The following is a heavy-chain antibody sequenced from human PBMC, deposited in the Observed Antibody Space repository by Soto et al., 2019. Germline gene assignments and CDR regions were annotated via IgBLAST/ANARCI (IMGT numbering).Heavy chain of an antibody. D-gene: IGHD3-10*01. CDR3: EAESERFGELFTADV. V-gene: IGHV1-58*01. Sequence: GASVKVSCKASGFTFTSSAVQWVRQARGQRLEWIGWIVVGSGNTNYAQKFQEGVTITRDMSTSTAYMELSSLRSEDTAVYYCEAESERFGELFTADVSGQGPKVTVYS. CDR1: GFTFTSSA. J-gene: IGHJ6*02. CDR2: IVVGSGNT.